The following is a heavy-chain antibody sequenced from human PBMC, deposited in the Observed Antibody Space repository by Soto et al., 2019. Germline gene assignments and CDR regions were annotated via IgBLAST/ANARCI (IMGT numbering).Heavy chain of an antibody. Sequence: SETLSLTCAVYGGSFSGYYWSWIRQPPGKGLEWIGEINHSGSTNYNPSLKSRVTISVDTSKNQFSLKLSSVTAADTAVYYCAPVTDNWFDPWGQGTLVTVSS. CDR2: INHSGST. J-gene: IGHJ5*02. V-gene: IGHV4-34*01. D-gene: IGHD3-16*01. CDR3: APVTDNWFDP. CDR1: GGSFSGYY.